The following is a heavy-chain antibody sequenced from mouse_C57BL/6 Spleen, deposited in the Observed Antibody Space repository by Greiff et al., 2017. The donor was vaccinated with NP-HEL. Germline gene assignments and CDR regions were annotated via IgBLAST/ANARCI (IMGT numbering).Heavy chain of an antibody. CDR3: AREYYDYDGTGFGY. D-gene: IGHD2-4*01. Sequence: EVKLMESGGGLVKPGGSLKLSCAASGFTFSSYAMSWVRQTPEKRLEWVATISDGGSYTYYPDNVKGRFTISRDNAKNNRYLQMSHLKSEDTARYYCAREYYDYDGTGFGYWGQGTTLTVSS. CDR2: ISDGGSYT. J-gene: IGHJ2*01. V-gene: IGHV5-4*01. CDR1: GFTFSSYA.